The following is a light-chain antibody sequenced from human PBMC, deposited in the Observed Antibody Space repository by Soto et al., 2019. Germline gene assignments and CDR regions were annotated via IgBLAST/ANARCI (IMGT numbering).Light chain of an antibody. J-gene: IGLJ2*01. CDR3: ASYTSRSTVI. CDR1: SSDVGGYNY. Sequence: QFALTQPASVSGSLGQSVTISCTGTSSDVGGYNYVSWYQQHPTKAPKLIISDVSNRPSGVSNRFSGSKSGNTASLTISGLQADDEADYHCASYTSRSTVIFGGGTKLTVL. V-gene: IGLV2-14*03. CDR2: DVS.